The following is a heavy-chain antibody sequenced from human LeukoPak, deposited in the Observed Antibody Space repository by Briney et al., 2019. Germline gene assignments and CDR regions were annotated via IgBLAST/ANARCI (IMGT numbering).Heavy chain of an antibody. CDR3: AESDYYDSSGYSD. Sequence: ASVKVSCKASGYTFTSYDINWVRQATGQGLEWMGWMNPNSGNTGYAQKFQGRVTITADESTSTAYMELSSLRSEDTAVYYCAESDYYDSSGYSDWGQGTLVTVSS. D-gene: IGHD3-22*01. V-gene: IGHV1-8*01. J-gene: IGHJ4*02. CDR1: GYTFTSYD. CDR2: MNPNSGNT.